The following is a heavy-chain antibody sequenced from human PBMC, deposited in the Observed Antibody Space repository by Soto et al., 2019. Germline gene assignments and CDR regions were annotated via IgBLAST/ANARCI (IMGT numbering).Heavy chain of an antibody. CDR3: AKVRYSSPMGYYYGMDV. Sequence: QAQLEQSGGEVKKPGSSVKVSCKASRVAFSKFIVTWVRQAPGLGLEWVGGIIPIFGTANYAQKFQGRVTINADESTSTSYIEVNNLRSEDTAVYYCAKVRYSSPMGYYYGMDVWGQGTTVTVSS. D-gene: IGHD6-19*01. CDR1: RVAFSKFI. V-gene: IGHV1-69*01. CDR2: IIPIFGTA. J-gene: IGHJ6*02.